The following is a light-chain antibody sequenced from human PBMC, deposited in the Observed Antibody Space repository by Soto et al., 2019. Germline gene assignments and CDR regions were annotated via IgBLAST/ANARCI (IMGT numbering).Light chain of an antibody. Sequence: QAVVTQPPSASGTPGQRVTISCSGSNSNIGSNTVNWYQQLQGTAPNLLIYYDNLRPSGVPYRISGSKYGTSASLATSGLLSDDEADYYCAAWDDSLNGRVFGTGTKLTVL. CDR2: YDN. CDR3: AAWDDSLNGRV. CDR1: NSNIGSNT. V-gene: IGLV1-44*01. J-gene: IGLJ1*01.